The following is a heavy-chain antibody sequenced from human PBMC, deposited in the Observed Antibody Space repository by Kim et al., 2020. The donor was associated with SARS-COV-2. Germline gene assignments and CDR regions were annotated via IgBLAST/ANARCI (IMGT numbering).Heavy chain of an antibody. CDR1: GGSISSGGYY. Sequence: SETLSLTCTVSGGSISSGGYYWSWIRQHPGKGLEWIGYIYYSGSTYYNPSLKSRVTISVDTSKNQFSLKLSSVTAADTAVYYCARYGIVAAGPSYGMDVWGQGTTVTVSS. D-gene: IGHD6-13*01. CDR3: ARYGIVAAGPSYGMDV. V-gene: IGHV4-31*03. J-gene: IGHJ6*01. CDR2: IYYSGST.